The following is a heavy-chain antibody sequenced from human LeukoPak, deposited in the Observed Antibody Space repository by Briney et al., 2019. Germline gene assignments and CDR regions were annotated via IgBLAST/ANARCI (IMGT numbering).Heavy chain of an antibody. CDR1: GFTFSSYA. J-gene: IGHJ4*02. D-gene: IGHD3-3*01. CDR3: AKAADVLRFLEWFKEYFDY. V-gene: IGHV3-23*01. Sequence: GGSLRLSCAASGFTFSSYAMSWVRQAPGKGLEWVSAISGSGGSTYYADSVKGRFTISRDNSKNTLYLQMNSLRAEDTAVYYCAKAADVLRFLEWFKEYFDYWGQGTLVTVSS. CDR2: ISGSGGST.